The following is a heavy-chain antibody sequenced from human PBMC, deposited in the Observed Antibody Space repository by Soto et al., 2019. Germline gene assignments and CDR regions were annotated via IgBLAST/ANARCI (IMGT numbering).Heavy chain of an antibody. D-gene: IGHD3-9*01. CDR3: ARDRLANWFDP. CDR2: IYHTGST. V-gene: IGHV4-61*01. Sequence: SETLSLTCTVSGGSVSSGSHYWSWIRQPPGKGLEWSAYIYHTGSTHYNPSLKSRLTVSVDTSKNQFSLKLSSVTAADTAVYYCARDRLANWFDPWGQGTLVTVSS. CDR1: GGSVSSGSHY. J-gene: IGHJ5*02.